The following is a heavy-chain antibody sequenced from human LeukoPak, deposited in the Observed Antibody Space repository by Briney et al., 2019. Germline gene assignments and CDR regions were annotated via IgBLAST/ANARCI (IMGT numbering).Heavy chain of an antibody. CDR2: ISYDGSNK. CDR3: ARVDSGYDPSFDY. D-gene: IGHD5-12*01. CDR1: GFTFSSYA. J-gene: IGHJ4*02. Sequence: GGSLRLSCAASGFTFSSYAMHWVRQAPGKGLEWVAVISYDGSNKYYADSVKGRFTISRDNAKSSLYLQMNSLRAEDTAVYYCARVDSGYDPSFDYWGQGTLVTVSS. V-gene: IGHV3-30*04.